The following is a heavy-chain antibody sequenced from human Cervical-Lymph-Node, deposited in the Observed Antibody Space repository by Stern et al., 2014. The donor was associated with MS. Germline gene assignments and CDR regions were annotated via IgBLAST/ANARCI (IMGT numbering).Heavy chain of an antibody. CDR2: ISGSGGST. CDR3: AKDDFWSGYPYYGMDV. J-gene: IGHJ6*02. CDR1: GFTFSSYA. D-gene: IGHD3-3*01. Sequence: EVQLEESGGGLVQPGGSLRLSCAASGFTFSSYAMSWVRQAPGKGLEWVSAISGSGGSTYYADSVKGRFTISRDNSKNTLYLQMNSLRAEDTAVYYCAKDDFWSGYPYYGMDVWGQGTTVTVSS. V-gene: IGHV3-23*04.